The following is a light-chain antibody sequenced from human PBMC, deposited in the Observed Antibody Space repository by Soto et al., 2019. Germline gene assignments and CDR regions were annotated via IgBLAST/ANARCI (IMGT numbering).Light chain of an antibody. Sequence: QSVLTQPPSASGSPGQSVTISCTGTSSDVGGYNYVSWYQQHPGKAPKLIIYDVSQRPSGVPDRFSGSKSGNTASLTVSGLQAEDEADYYCNSYTVGHVLFGGGTKLTVL. CDR2: DVS. CDR3: NSYTVGHVL. CDR1: SSDVGGYNY. J-gene: IGLJ2*01. V-gene: IGLV2-8*01.